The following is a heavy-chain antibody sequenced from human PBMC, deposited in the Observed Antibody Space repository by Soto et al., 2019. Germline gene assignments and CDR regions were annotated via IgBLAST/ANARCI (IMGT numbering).Heavy chain of an antibody. CDR3: VTGAGWLPDY. Sequence: SETLSLTYTVSGDSISSFYCNWFRQSPGKGLEWIGYIYKSESTKYNPSLQSRVTISADTSKNQFSLRLTSVTAADTAIYYCVTGAGWLPDYWGQGTLVTVSS. V-gene: IGHV4-59*01. CDR1: GDSISSFY. D-gene: IGHD5-12*01. J-gene: IGHJ4*02. CDR2: IYKSEST.